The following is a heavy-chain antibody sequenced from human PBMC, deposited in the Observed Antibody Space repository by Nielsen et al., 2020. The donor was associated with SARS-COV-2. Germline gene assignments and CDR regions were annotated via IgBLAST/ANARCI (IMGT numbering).Heavy chain of an antibody. V-gene: IGHV4-4*02. CDR3: ARLPAGTVSFDI. D-gene: IGHD2-2*01. CDR2: VSHSGSI. Sequence: SETLSLTCAVSGGSVSSNDWWTWVRQSPGKGLEWIGEVSHSGSINYNPSLKSRVTLSMDKSKRQFSLKLTSVTAADTGVYYCARLPAGTVSFDIWGQGTMVTVS. J-gene: IGHJ3*02. CDR1: GGSVSSNDW.